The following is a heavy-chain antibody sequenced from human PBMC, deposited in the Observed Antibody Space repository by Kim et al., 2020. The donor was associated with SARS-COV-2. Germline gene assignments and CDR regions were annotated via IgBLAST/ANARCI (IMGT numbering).Heavy chain of an antibody. Sequence: DSESRYYAASVKGRFTTSRDNANTMVYLQMISLRVDDTAIYYCPSIFEYWGQGALVTVSS. J-gene: IGHJ4*02. D-gene: IGHD3-3*02. CDR2: DSESR. V-gene: IGHV3-74*01. CDR3: PSIFEY.